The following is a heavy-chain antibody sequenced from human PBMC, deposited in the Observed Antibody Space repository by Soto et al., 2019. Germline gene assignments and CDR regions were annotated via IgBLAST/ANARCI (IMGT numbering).Heavy chain of an antibody. Sequence: EVQLVESGGGLVQPGRSLRLSCAASGFTFDDYAMHWVRQAPGKGLEWVSGISWNSDYIGYADSVKGRFTISRDNAKNSLYLQMNSLRAEDTALYYCVRDMTGGRGAVAGHVPGYYYGMDVWGQGTTVTVSS. J-gene: IGHJ6*02. V-gene: IGHV3-9*01. CDR3: VRDMTGGRGAVAGHVPGYYYGMDV. CDR2: ISWNSDYI. CDR1: GFTFDDYA. D-gene: IGHD6-19*01.